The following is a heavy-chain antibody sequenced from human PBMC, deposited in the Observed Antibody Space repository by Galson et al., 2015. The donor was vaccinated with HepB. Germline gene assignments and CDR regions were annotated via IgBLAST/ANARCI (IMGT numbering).Heavy chain of an antibody. CDR2: ILNDGSNQ. Sequence: SLRLSCAAPGFTFSIFGMHWVRQAPGKGLEWVAVILNDGSNQYCADSVKGRFTISRDNSKNTLHLQMNSLGPEDTAVYFCARGRVQAIAAGGYSDNWGQGTLVTVSS. CDR3: ARGRVQAIAAGGYSDN. V-gene: IGHV3-30*03. CDR1: GFTFSIFG. D-gene: IGHD6-13*01. J-gene: IGHJ4*02.